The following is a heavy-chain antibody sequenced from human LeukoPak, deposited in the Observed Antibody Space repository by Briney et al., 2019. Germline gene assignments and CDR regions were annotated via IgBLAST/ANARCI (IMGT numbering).Heavy chain of an antibody. Sequence: PSETLSLTCTVAGDSISSSTFYWGWIRQPPGKGLEWIGTIYYSGSTYYNPSLKSRVTISVDTSKNQFSLRLSSVTAADTAVYYCARQVYSGTHYFDYWGQGTLVTVSS. CDR3: ARQVYSGTHYFDY. D-gene: IGHD1-26*01. CDR2: IYYSGST. CDR1: GDSISSSTFY. V-gene: IGHV4-39*01. J-gene: IGHJ4*02.